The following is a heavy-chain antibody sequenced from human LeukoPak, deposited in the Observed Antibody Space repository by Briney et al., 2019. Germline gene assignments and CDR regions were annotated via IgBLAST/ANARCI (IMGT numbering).Heavy chain of an antibody. V-gene: IGHV4-61*02. Sequence: SETLSLTCTVSGGSISSGSYYWSWIRQPAGKGLEWIGRIYTSGSTNYNPSLKSRVTISVDTSKNQFSLKLSSVTAADTAVYYCARGFRGVGAFDIWGQGTMDTVSS. J-gene: IGHJ3*02. CDR2: IYTSGST. CDR1: GGSISSGSYY. CDR3: ARGFRGVGAFDI. D-gene: IGHD2-8*01.